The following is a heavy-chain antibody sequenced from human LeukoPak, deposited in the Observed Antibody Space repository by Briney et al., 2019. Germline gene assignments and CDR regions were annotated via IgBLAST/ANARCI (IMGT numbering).Heavy chain of an antibody. V-gene: IGHV3-11*04. Sequence: KAGGSLRLSCAASGFSFSDHYMTWIRQAPGKGLEWVSYISGSGSTIYYADSVKGRFTISRDNAKNSLYLQMNSLRAEDTAVYYCARDQSTVGGPGYFDYWGRGTLVTVSS. D-gene: IGHD4-11*01. CDR2: ISGSGSTI. J-gene: IGHJ4*02. CDR1: GFSFSDHY. CDR3: ARDQSTVGGPGYFDY.